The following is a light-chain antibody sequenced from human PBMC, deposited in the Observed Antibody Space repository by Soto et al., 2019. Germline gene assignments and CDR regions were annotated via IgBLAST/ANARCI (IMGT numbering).Light chain of an antibody. J-gene: IGKJ3*01. V-gene: IGKV1-39*01. CDR1: QTIRTY. Sequence: DIQMTQSPSSLSASVGDNVTMSCRASQTIRTYLNWYQQYPGKAPSLLIYAASSVQSGVPSRFSGIGSGTVFTPPTNCHNPEHLPTYFCKQTFSPPYTLAPGTKGDI. CDR2: AAS. CDR3: KQTFSPPYT.